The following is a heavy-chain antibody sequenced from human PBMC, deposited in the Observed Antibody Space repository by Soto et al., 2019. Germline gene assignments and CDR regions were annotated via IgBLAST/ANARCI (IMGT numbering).Heavy chain of an antibody. CDR2: IVVGSGNT. D-gene: IGHD3-22*01. V-gene: IGHV1-58*01. Sequence: QMQLVQSGPEVKKPGTSVKVSCKASGFTFTSSAVQWVRQARGQRLEWIGWIVVGSGNTNYAQKFQERVTITRDMSTSTAYMELSSLRSEDTAVYYCAADPVRNRRILGDGSSGYYNYWGQGTLVTVSS. CDR3: AADPVRNRRILGDGSSGYYNY. J-gene: IGHJ4*02. CDR1: GFTFTSSA.